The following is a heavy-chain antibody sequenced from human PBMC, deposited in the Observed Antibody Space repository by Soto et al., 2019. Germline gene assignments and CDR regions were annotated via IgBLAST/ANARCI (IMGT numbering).Heavy chain of an antibody. V-gene: IGHV4-34*01. D-gene: IGHD2-15*01. CDR2: INHSGST. J-gene: IGHJ6*02. Sequence: SETLSLTCAVYGGTFSGYYWSWIRQPPGKGLEWIGEINHSGSTNYNPSLKSRVTISVDTSKNQFSLKLSSVTAADTAVYYCARLIVAATDYYYYYGMDVCGQGPTVTLSS. CDR1: GGTFSGYY. CDR3: ARLIVAATDYYYYYGMDV.